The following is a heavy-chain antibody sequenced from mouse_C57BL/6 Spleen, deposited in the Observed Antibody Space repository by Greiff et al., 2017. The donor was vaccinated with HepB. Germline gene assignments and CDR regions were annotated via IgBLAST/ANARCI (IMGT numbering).Heavy chain of an antibody. Sequence: VQLQQSGPELVKPGASVKISCKASGYSFTGYYMNWVKQSPEKSLEWIGEINPSTGGTTYNQKFKAKATLTVDKSSSTAYMQLKSLTSEDSAVYYCARRQLRPPYYYAMDYWGQGTSVTVSS. CDR1: GYSFTGYY. D-gene: IGHD3-2*02. V-gene: IGHV1-42*01. J-gene: IGHJ4*01. CDR2: INPSTGGT. CDR3: ARRQLRPPYYYAMDY.